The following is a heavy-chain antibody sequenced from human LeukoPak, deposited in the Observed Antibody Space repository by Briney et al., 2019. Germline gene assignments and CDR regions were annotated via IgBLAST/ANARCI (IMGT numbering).Heavy chain of an antibody. CDR2: IRSGGSIT. D-gene: IGHD3-3*01. Sequence: GGSLRLSCAASGFTFSSYSMNWVRQAPGKGLEWVSYIRSGGSITRYADYVKGRFTISRDNAKDSLYLQMNSLRAEDTAVYYCARVIWSGYYQIDYWGQGTLVTVSS. J-gene: IGHJ4*02. V-gene: IGHV3-48*01. CDR3: ARVIWSGYYQIDY. CDR1: GFTFSSYS.